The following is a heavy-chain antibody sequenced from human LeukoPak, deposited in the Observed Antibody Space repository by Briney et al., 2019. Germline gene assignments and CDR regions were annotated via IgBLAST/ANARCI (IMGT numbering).Heavy chain of an antibody. D-gene: IGHD3-10*01. CDR3: ARYGSGALSDNTSGIFRYYYYYYMDV. CDR2: IYYSGST. J-gene: IGHJ6*03. Sequence: SETLSLTCTVSGDSISSSSYYCGWIRQPPGKGLEWIGNIYYSGSTYYNPSLKSRVTISVDTSKIQFSLKLSSVTAADTALYYCARYGSGALSDNTSGIFRYYYYYYMDVWGKGTTVTISS. CDR1: GDSISSSSYY. V-gene: IGHV4-39*01.